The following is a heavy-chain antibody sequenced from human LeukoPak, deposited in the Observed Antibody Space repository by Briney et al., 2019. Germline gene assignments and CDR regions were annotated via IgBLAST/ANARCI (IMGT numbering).Heavy chain of an antibody. Sequence: PGTSLRLSCAASGFTFSSYDMHWVRQAPGKGLEWVAVIWYDGRNTYYADSVKGRFTISKDNPKNTLYLQMSSLRVEDTAVYYCARGRTYGQGAMDVWGQGTTVTVSS. CDR2: IWYDGRNT. V-gene: IGHV3-33*01. J-gene: IGHJ6*02. D-gene: IGHD1/OR15-1a*01. CDR1: GFTFSSYD. CDR3: ARGRTYGQGAMDV.